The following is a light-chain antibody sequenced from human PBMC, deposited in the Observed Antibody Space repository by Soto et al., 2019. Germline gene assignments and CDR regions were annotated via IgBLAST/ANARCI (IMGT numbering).Light chain of an antibody. CDR2: GIS. Sequence: EFVLTQSPATLSLSPGERAILSCRASQSVAGSLAWYQQKPGQAPRLLIYGISKRATDIPDRFSGSGSGTEFTLTISSLQPEDFATYYCQQHGQWPITFGQGTRLEIK. CDR3: QQHGQWPIT. J-gene: IGKJ5*01. V-gene: IGKV3-11*01. CDR1: QSVAGS.